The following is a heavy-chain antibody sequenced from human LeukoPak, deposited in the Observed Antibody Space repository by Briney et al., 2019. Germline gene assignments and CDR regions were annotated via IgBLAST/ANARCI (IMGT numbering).Heavy chain of an antibody. Sequence: PSETLSLTCTVSGGSIRGYYWSWIRQPPGKGLEWIGYIYSSGSTNYNPSLKSRATMSVDTSKNQFSLKVSSVTAADTAVYYCARVFDSGSQAYFYYMDVWGKGTTVTISS. V-gene: IGHV4-59*01. CDR1: GGSIRGYY. D-gene: IGHD3-10*01. CDR3: ARVFDSGSQAYFYYMDV. CDR2: IYSSGST. J-gene: IGHJ6*03.